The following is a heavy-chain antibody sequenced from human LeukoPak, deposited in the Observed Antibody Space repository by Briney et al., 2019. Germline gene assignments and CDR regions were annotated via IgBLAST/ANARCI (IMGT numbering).Heavy chain of an antibody. CDR3: AKLETSLYSSSQWGYFDY. D-gene: IGHD6-13*01. Sequence: PSETLSLTCTVSGGSISSSSYYWGWIRQPPGKGLEWIGSIYYSGSTYYNPSLKSRVTISVDTSKNQFSLKLSSVTAADTAVYYCAKLETSLYSSSQWGYFDYWGQGTLVTVSS. J-gene: IGHJ4*02. CDR2: IYYSGST. V-gene: IGHV4-39*01. CDR1: GGSISSSSYY.